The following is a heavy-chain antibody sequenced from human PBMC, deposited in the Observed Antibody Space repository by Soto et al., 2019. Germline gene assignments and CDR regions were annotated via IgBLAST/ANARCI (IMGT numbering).Heavy chain of an antibody. V-gene: IGHV3-33*01. J-gene: IGHJ3*02. CDR1: GFTFSSYG. Sequence: GGSLRLSCAASGFTFSSYGMHWVRQAPGKGLEWVAVIWYDGSNKYYADSVKGRFTISRDNSKNTLYLQMNSLRAEDTAVYYCARDSDLAAAEGGAFDIWGQGTMVTVSS. D-gene: IGHD6-13*01. CDR2: IWYDGSNK. CDR3: ARDSDLAAAEGGAFDI.